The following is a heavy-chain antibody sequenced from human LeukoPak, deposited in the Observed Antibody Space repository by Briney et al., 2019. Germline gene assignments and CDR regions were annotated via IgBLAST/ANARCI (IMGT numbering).Heavy chain of an antibody. CDR3: ARDSAAAGYFDY. CDR2: ISSSSSYI. Sequence: PGGSLRLSCAASGFTFSGYSMNWVRQAPGKGLEWVSSISSSSSYIYYADSVKGRFTISRDNAKNSLYLQMNSLRAEDTAVYYCARDSAAAGYFDYWGQGTLVTVSS. D-gene: IGHD6-13*01. V-gene: IGHV3-21*01. J-gene: IGHJ4*02. CDR1: GFTFSGYS.